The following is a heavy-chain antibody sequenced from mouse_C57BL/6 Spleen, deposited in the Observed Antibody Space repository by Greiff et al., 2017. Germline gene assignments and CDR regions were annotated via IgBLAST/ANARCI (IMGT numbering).Heavy chain of an antibody. V-gene: IGHV1-15*01. CDR2: IDPETGGT. D-gene: IGHD2-4*01. J-gene: IGHJ4*01. CDR3: TRDYDTGAMGY. CDR1: GYTFTDYE. Sequence: VQRVESGAELVRPGASVTLSCKASGYTFTDYEMHWVKQTPVHGLEWIGAIDPETGGTAYNQKFKGKAILTADKSSRTAYMELRSLTSEYSADYDCTRDYDTGAMGYWGQGTSVTVST.